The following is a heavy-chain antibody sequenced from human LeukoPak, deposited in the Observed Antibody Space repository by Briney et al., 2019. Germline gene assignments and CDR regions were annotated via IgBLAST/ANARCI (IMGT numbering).Heavy chain of an antibody. CDR3: ARLPAYCSSTSCYYDY. J-gene: IGHJ4*02. CDR1: GFTFSSYS. V-gene: IGHV3-48*04. Sequence: PPGGSLRLSCAASGFTFSSYSMNWVRQAPGKGLEWVSYISSASGSIYYADSVKGRFTISGDNAKNSLFLQMNSLRAEDTAVYYCARLPAYCSSTSCYYDYWGQGTLVTVSS. CDR2: ISSASGSI. D-gene: IGHD2-2*01.